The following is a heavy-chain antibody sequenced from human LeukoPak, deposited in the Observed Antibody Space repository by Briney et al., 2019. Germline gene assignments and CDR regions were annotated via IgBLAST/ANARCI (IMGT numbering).Heavy chain of an antibody. CDR3: ARESREDYYYYMDV. CDR1: GFTFSSYN. V-gene: IGHV3-21*01. CDR2: ISSSSSYI. Sequence: GGSLRLSCAASGFTFSSYNRNWVRQAPGKGLEGVSSISSSSSYIYYADSVKGRFTISRDNAKNTLYLQMNSLRAEDTAVYYCARESREDYYYYMDVWGKGTTVTVSS. J-gene: IGHJ6*03.